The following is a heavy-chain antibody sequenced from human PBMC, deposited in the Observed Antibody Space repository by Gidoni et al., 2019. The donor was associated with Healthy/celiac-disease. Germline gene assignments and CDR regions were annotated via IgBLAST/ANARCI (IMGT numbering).Heavy chain of an antibody. Sequence: EVQLVQSGAEVKKPGESLKISCKGSGYSFTSYWIGWVRQMPGKGLEWMGIIYPGDSDTRYSPSFQGQVTISADKSISTAYLQWSSLKASDTAMYYCARAPDYYDSSGYYSAFDIWGQGTMVTVSS. CDR1: GYSFTSYW. J-gene: IGHJ3*02. CDR2: IYPGDSDT. V-gene: IGHV5-51*01. D-gene: IGHD3-22*01. CDR3: ARAPDYYDSSGYYSAFDI.